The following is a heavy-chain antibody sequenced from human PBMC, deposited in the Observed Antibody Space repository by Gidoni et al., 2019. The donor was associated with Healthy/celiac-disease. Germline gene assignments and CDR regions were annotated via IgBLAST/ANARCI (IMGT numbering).Heavy chain of an antibody. J-gene: IGHJ4*02. CDR3: ARGGDYYEPFDY. V-gene: IGHV3-48*03. CDR2: ISSSGSTI. Sequence: EVQLVESGGGLVQPGGSLRLSCAASGFTFSSYEMNWVRQAPGKGLEWVSYISSSGSTIYYADSVKGRFTIARDNAKNSLYLQMNSLRAEDTAVYYCARGGDYYEPFDYWGQGTLVTVSS. CDR1: GFTFSSYE. D-gene: IGHD3-22*01.